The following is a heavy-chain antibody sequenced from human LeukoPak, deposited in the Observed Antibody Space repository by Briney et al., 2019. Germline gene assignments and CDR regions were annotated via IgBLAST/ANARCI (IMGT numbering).Heavy chain of an antibody. J-gene: IGHJ4*02. V-gene: IGHV1-3*01. D-gene: IGHD6-19*01. CDR1: GYTFTSCA. CDR2: INAGNGNT. Sequence: ASVKVSCKASGYTFTSCAMHWVRQAPGQRLEWMGWINAGNGNTKYSQKFQGRVTITRDTSASTAYMELSSLRSEDTAVYYCARGPYSSGPTPFDYWGQGTLVTVSS. CDR3: ARGPYSSGPTPFDY.